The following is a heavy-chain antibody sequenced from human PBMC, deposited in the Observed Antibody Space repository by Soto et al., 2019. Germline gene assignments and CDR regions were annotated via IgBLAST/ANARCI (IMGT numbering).Heavy chain of an antibody. J-gene: IGHJ6*02. CDR2: INAGNGNT. CDR1: GYTFTSYA. CDR3: ARGAGWLSLYYSDGMDV. Sequence: QVQLVQSWAEVKKPGASVKVSCKASGYTFTSYAMHWVREAPGKRLEWMGWINAGNGNTKYSQKFQGRVTITRDTSASTACVERSSLRSEDTAVYYCARGAGWLSLYYSDGMDVWGQGTTVTVSS. D-gene: IGHD3-9*01. V-gene: IGHV1-3*01.